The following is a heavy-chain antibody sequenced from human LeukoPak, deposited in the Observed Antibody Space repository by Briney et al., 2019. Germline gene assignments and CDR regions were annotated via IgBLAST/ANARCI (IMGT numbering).Heavy chain of an antibody. J-gene: IGHJ4*02. V-gene: IGHV5-51*01. D-gene: IGHD2-15*01. Sequence: GESLKISCKGSGYSFTSYWIAWARQMPGKGLEWMGITYPGGSDTRYSPSFQGQVTISVDKSINTAYLQWSSLKASDTAMYYCARLYCSGSTCYMGVDYWGQGTPVTVSS. CDR2: TYPGGSDT. CDR1: GYSFTSYW. CDR3: ARLYCSGSTCYMGVDY.